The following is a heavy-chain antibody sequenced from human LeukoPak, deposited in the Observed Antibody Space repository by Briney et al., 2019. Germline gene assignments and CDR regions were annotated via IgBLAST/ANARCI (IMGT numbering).Heavy chain of an antibody. J-gene: IGHJ3*02. V-gene: IGHV3-7*01. CDR3: ARGLLWAALDI. CDR2: IKQDGSEK. CDR1: GFTFSSYS. Sequence: GGSLRLSCAASGFTFSSYSMNWVRQAPGKGLEWVANIKQDGSEKYYVDSVKGRFTISRDNAKNSLYLQMNSLRAEDTAVYYCARGLLWAALDIWGQGTMVTVSS. D-gene: IGHD3-10*01.